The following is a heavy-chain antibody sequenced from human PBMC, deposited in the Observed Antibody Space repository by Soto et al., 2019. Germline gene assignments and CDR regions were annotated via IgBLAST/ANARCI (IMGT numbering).Heavy chain of an antibody. V-gene: IGHV3-74*01. CDR3: AGSASGAFDI. CDR2: INSDGSIT. CDR1: EFTFNNYW. Sequence: GSLRLSCTASEFTFNNYWMHWVRQAPGKGLVWVSRINSDGSITTYADSVKGRFTISRDNARNTLYLQMNSLRAEETAVYYCAGSASGAFDIWGRGTMVTVSS. J-gene: IGHJ3*02. D-gene: IGHD3-10*01.